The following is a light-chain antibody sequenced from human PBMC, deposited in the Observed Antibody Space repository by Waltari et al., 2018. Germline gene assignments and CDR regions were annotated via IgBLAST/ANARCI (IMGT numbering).Light chain of an antibody. J-gene: IGKJ2*01. Sequence: DIQMTQSPSLVSASVGDRVTITCRASQGIGNWLAWYQPRALKAPTLLIRSASRLQSGVPSRFRGSGSGTDFNLTISSLQPEDFATYYCQQASSMPYTFGQGTRLEIQ. CDR1: QGIGNW. V-gene: IGKV1-12*01. CDR2: SAS. CDR3: QQASSMPYT.